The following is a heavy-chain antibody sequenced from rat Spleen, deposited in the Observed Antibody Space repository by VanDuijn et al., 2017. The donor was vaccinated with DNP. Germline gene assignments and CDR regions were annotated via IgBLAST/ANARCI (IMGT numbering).Heavy chain of an antibody. J-gene: IGHJ2*01. Sequence: EVQLVESGGGLVQPGRSLKLSCAASGFTFSNYYMAWVRQAPKKGLEWVATISTSGSRTYYPDSVKGRFTISRDNAKSSLYLQMNSLKSEDWDNYYCARHWGTTVVTNFDYWCQGVMVTVSS. D-gene: IGHD1-1*01. CDR3: ARHWGTTVVTNFDY. V-gene: IGHV5-25*01. CDR1: GFTFSNYY. CDR2: ISTSGSRT.